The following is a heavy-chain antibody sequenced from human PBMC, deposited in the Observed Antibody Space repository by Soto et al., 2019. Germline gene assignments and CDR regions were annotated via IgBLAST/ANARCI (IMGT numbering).Heavy chain of an antibody. CDR3: ATAVTVRYSGYDYYIDY. J-gene: IGHJ4*02. Sequence: VKVSCKVSGYTLTELSMHWVRQAPGKGLEWMGGFDPEDGEAIYAQKFQGRVTMTEDTSTDTAYMELSSLRSDDTAVYYCATAVTVRYSGYDYYIDYWGQGTLVTVSS. CDR1: GYTLTELS. V-gene: IGHV1-24*01. D-gene: IGHD5-12*01. CDR2: FDPEDGEA.